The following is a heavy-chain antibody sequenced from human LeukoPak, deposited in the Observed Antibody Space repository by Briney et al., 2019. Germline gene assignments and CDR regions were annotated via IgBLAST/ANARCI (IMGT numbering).Heavy chain of an antibody. J-gene: IGHJ3*02. CDR1: GGSISSYY. CDR3: AGGVVGDILTGYYFAFDI. Sequence: PSETLSLTCTVSGGSISSYYWSWIRQPPGKGLEWIGYIYYSGSTNYNPSLKSRVTISVDTSKNQFSLKLSSVTAADTAVYYCAGGVVGDILTGYYFAFDIWGQGTMVTVSS. D-gene: IGHD3-9*01. V-gene: IGHV4-59*01. CDR2: IYYSGST.